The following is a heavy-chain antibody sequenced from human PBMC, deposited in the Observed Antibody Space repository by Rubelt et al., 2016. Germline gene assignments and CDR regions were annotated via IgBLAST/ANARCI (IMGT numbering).Heavy chain of an antibody. CDR1: GYTFTSYY. CDR2: INPSGGST. D-gene: IGHD6-13*01. CDR3: ARNHYSSSWYLNP. Sequence: QVQLVQSGAEVKKPGASVKVSCKASGYTFTSYYMHWVRQAPGQGLEWMGIINPSGGSTSYAQKFQGRVTMTSDTSTGTVYMELSSLRSEDTAGYYCARNHYSSSWYLNPWGQGTLVTVSS. V-gene: IGHV1-46*01. J-gene: IGHJ5*02.